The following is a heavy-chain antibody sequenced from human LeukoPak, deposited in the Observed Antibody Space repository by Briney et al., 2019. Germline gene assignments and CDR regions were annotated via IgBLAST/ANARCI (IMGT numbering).Heavy chain of an antibody. D-gene: IGHD6-19*01. CDR1: GFTFSSYW. CDR2: ISGSGGST. Sequence: PGGSLRLSCAASGFTFSSYWMSWVRQAPGKGLEWVSAISGSGGSTYYADSVKGRFTISRDNSKNTLYLQMNSLRAEDTAVYYCAKGSSSGWSNFDYWGQGTLVTVSS. V-gene: IGHV3-23*01. J-gene: IGHJ4*02. CDR3: AKGSSSGWSNFDY.